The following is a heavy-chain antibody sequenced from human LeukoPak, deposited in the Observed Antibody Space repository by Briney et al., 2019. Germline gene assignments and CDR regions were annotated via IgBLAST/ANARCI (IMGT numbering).Heavy chain of an antibody. Sequence: SQTLSLTCTVSGGSISSGSYYWSWIRQPAGKGLEWIGRIYSSGSTNYNPSLKSRVTISLDTSKNQFSLKLTSVTPADTAVYYCAKTAKYYYGSETYYFFEYWGQGTLVTVSS. V-gene: IGHV4-61*02. CDR1: GGSISSGSYY. CDR3: AKTAKYYYGSETYYFFEY. CDR2: IYSSGST. J-gene: IGHJ4*02. D-gene: IGHD3-10*01.